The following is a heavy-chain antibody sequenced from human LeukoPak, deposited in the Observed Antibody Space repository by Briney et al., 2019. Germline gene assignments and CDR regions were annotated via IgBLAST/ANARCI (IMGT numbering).Heavy chain of an antibody. CDR2: INPNSGGT. Sequence: ASVKVSCKASGYTFTGYYMHWVRQAPGQGLEWMGWINPNSGGTNYAQKFQGRVTMTRDTSISTAYMELSGLRSDDTAVYYCARGYSDYGFFSGWGQGTLVTVSS. V-gene: IGHV1-2*02. D-gene: IGHD4-11*01. J-gene: IGHJ4*02. CDR1: GYTFTGYY. CDR3: ARGYSDYGFFSG.